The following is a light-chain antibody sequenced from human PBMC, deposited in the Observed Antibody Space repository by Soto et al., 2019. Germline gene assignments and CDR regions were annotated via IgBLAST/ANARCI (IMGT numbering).Light chain of an antibody. CDR3: QQYGSSPYT. Sequence: EIVLTQSPGTLSLSPGERATLSCGASQSVSFNYLAWYQQKVGLAPRLLIYDASRRATGTPDRFSGSGSGTVFTLTISRLEPEDFAVYVCQQYGSSPYTFVQGTNLEIK. CDR1: QSVSFNY. CDR2: DAS. V-gene: IGKV3D-20*01. J-gene: IGKJ2*01.